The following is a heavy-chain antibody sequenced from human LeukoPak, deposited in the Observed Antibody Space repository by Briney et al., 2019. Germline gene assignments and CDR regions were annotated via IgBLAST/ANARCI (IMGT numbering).Heavy chain of an antibody. Sequence: GGSLRLSCAASGFTFSSYWMSWVRQAPGKGLEWVANIKQDGSEKYYVDSVKGRFTISRDNAKNSLYLQMNSLRAEDTAVYYCAIAGFFPPGDAFDIWGQGTMVTVSS. CDR3: AIAGFFPPGDAFDI. D-gene: IGHD3-3*01. CDR1: GFTFSSYW. V-gene: IGHV3-7*01. J-gene: IGHJ3*02. CDR2: IKQDGSEK.